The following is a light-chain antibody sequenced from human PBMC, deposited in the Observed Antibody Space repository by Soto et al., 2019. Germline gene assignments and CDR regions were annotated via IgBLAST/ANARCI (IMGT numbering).Light chain of an antibody. Sequence: DIQLTQSPSFLSASVGDRVTITCRASQDISSYLAWYQQKPGKAPNLLIYAASTLQSGVPSRFSGSSSGTEFTLTISGLQPEDVATYYCQQHNTYPLTFGGGTKVEIK. CDR2: AAS. CDR3: QQHNTYPLT. J-gene: IGKJ4*01. CDR1: QDISSY. V-gene: IGKV1-9*01.